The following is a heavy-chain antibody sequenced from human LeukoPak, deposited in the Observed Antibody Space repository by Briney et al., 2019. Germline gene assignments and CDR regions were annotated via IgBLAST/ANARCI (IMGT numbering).Heavy chain of an antibody. CDR2: IYPTGNT. CDR3: ARLKFHDSTGYSPGYYMDV. CDR1: GGAIISYY. V-gene: IGHV4-4*07. D-gene: IGHD2-21*01. J-gene: IGHJ6*03. Sequence: SETLSLTCSVSGGAIISYYWSWIRQPAGKGPEWIGRIYPTGNTDYNPSLKARVTMSTDLSKKQFSLRLRSVTAADTAVYYCARLKFHDSTGYSPGYYMDVWGKGTAVTVSS.